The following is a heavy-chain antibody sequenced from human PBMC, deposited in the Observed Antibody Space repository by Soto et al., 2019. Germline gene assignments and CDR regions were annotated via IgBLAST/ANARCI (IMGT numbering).Heavy chain of an antibody. D-gene: IGHD5-12*01. J-gene: IGHJ4*02. CDR3: ARDRRDGYKRYFEF. CDR2: VSDSGST. V-gene: IGHV4-59*01. CDR1: GGSISSYY. Sequence: PSETLSLTCTVAGGSISSYYWSWIRQSPGKGLQWIGNVSDSGSTNYNPSLKSRVTISVDTSKNQFSLMLNSVTSADTAVYFCARDRRDGYKRYFEFWGQGNQVTVSS.